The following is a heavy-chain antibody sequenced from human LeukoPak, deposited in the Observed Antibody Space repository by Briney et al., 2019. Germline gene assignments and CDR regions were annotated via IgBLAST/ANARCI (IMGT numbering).Heavy chain of an antibody. D-gene: IGHD2-21*02. CDR1: GFTFNRCW. V-gene: IGHV3-7*01. Sequence: GGSLRLSCVVSGFTFNRCWMNWVRQAPGKGLEWVAHINPDGRDTYYVDSVKGRFTISRDNTQNSMYLQMNSLRVEDTAVYYCTSWGDTTAEYFQRWGQGTLVTVSS. CDR2: INPDGRDT. CDR3: TSWGDTTAEYFQR. J-gene: IGHJ1*01.